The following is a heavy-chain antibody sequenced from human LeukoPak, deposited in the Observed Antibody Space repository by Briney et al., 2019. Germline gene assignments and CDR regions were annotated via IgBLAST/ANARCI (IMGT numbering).Heavy chain of an antibody. J-gene: IGHJ3*02. CDR3: AMDGPFYGDEAFDI. D-gene: IGHD2/OR15-2a*01. Sequence: PSQTLSLTCAVSGGSISSGGYSWSWIRQPPGKGLEWIGYIYHSGSTYYNPSLKSRVTISVDRSKNQFSLKLSSVTAADTAVYYCAMDGPFYGDEAFDIWGQGTMVTVSS. V-gene: IGHV4-30-2*01. CDR2: IYHSGST. CDR1: GGSISSGGYS.